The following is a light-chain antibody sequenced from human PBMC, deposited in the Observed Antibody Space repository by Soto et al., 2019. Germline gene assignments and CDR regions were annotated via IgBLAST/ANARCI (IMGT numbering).Light chain of an antibody. V-gene: IGKV1-5*03. J-gene: IGKJ4*01. Sequence: DIQMTQSPSTLSESVGDRVTITCQASQRISSWLAWYQQKPGKAPKLLIFQASSLNSGVPSRFRVSRSATEYTRTISSRHPDNFATNYFEDYISSSVLTFGGGTKVEIK. CDR3: EDYISSSVLT. CDR2: QAS. CDR1: QRISSW.